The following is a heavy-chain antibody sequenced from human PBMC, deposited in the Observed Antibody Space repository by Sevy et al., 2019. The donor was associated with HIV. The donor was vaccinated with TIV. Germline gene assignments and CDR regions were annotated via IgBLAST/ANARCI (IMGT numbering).Heavy chain of an antibody. D-gene: IGHD1-1*01. J-gene: IGHJ5*02. V-gene: IGHV3-23*01. CDR2: ISGGGDAT. CDR1: GFTFSSYA. Sequence: GGSLRLFCAASGFTFSSYAMGWVRQAPGKGLEWVSTISGGGDATYYADSVKGRFTVSRDSSKNTLSLQMNSLRAEDTALYYCAKGLTTTSRFTFDPWGQGTLVTVSS. CDR3: AKGLTTTSRFTFDP.